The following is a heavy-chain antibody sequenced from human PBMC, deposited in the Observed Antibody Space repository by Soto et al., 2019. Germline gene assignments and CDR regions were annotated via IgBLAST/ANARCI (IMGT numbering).Heavy chain of an antibody. CDR1: GCSFTDYG. Sequence: SVKVAYRASGCSFTDYGITLVRQAPAQGFEWMGWISPYNGKTKYAHKFQGRVTITADESTNTAYMELSSLSSEDTAVYYCARGPRPYYDILTGYFQYDPWGQGTLVTVSS. V-gene: IGHV1-18*01. D-gene: IGHD3-9*01. J-gene: IGHJ5*02. CDR3: ARGPRPYYDILTGYFQYDP. CDR2: ISPYNGKT.